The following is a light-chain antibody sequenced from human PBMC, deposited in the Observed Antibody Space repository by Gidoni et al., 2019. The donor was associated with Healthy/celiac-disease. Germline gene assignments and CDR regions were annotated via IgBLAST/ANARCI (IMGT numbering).Light chain of an antibody. CDR3: QQLNSYPLMYT. J-gene: IGKJ2*01. CDR1: QGISSY. V-gene: IGKV1-9*01. CDR2: AAS. Sequence: DIQLTQSPSFLSASVGDSVTITCRASQGISSYLAWYQQKPGKAPKLLIYAASTLQSGVPSRFSGSGSGTEFTLTISSLQPEDFATYYCQQLNSYPLMYTFGQGTKLEIK.